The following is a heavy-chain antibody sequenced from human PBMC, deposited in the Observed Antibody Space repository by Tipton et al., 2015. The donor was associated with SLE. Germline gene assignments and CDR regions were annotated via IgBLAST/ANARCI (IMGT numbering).Heavy chain of an antibody. J-gene: IGHJ3*02. CDR3: ARGRLLRSVAFDI. V-gene: IGHV4-34*01. D-gene: IGHD3-3*01. CDR1: GGSFSGYY. CDR2: INHSGST. Sequence: TLSLTCAVYGGSFSGYYWSWIRQPPGKGLERIGEINHSGSTNYNPSLKSRVTISVDTSKNQFSLKLSSVTAADTAVYYCARGRLLRSVAFDIWGQGTMVTVSS.